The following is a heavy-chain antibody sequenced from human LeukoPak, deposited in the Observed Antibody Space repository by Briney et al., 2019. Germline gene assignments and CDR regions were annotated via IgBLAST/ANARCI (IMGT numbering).Heavy chain of an antibody. CDR2: ISNDGSRK. CDR1: GFTFSRHG. V-gene: IGHV3-30*03. D-gene: IGHD6-19*01. CDR3: ARTPRSIAVAGSELDY. Sequence: PGGSLRLSCAPSGFTFSRHGMHWVRQAPGKGLEWVAIISNDGSRKYYAHSVEGRFTISRDNSKNTLYLQMDSLRAEDTAVYYCARTPRSIAVAGSELDYWGQGTLVTVSS. J-gene: IGHJ4*02.